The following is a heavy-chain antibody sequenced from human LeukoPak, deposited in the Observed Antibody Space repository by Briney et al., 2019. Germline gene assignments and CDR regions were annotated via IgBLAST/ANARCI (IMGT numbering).Heavy chain of an antibody. CDR3: VRPYYSGYLANWFDP. CDR1: GFTFSSYA. V-gene: IGHV3-64D*08. J-gene: IGHJ5*02. D-gene: IGHD5-12*01. Sequence: GGSLRLSCSASGFTFSSYAMHWVRQAPGKGLEYVSAITTNGGSTYYADSVKGRFTISRDNSKNTLYLQMSSLRPEDTAVYYCVRPYYSGYLANWFDPWGQGTLVTVSS. CDR2: ITTNGGST.